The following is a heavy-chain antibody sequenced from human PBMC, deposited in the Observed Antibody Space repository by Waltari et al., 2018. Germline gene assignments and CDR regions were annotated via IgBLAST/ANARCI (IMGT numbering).Heavy chain of an antibody. Sequence: EVQLLESGGGLVQPGGSLRLSCAASGFAFSTYGMTWVRQAPGKGREWVSAISGSGGLTYYADSVKGRFTISRDNSKNTLYLQMNSLRAEDTAVYYCAKKRTTGKAPFDYWGQGTLVTVSS. CDR2: ISGSGGLT. V-gene: IGHV3-23*01. D-gene: IGHD4-17*01. J-gene: IGHJ4*02. CDR3: AKKRTTGKAPFDY. CDR1: GFAFSTYG.